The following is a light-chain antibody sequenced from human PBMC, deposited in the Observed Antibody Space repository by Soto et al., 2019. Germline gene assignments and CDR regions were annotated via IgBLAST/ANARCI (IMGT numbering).Light chain of an antibody. J-gene: IGKJ2*01. V-gene: IGKV3-15*01. Sequence: EIVLTQSPATLSLSPGERVTLSCGASQSVSNSLAWYQQKPGQPPRLLISDASTRATGIPARFSGSGSGTEFTLTISSLQSEDFALYYCHQYNSWPPGTFGQGTKVDIK. CDR1: QSVSNS. CDR2: DAS. CDR3: HQYNSWPPGT.